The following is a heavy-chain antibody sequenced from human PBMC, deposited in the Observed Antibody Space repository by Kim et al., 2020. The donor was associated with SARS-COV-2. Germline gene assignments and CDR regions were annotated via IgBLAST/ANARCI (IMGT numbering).Heavy chain of an antibody. CDR1: GGSFSGYY. CDR2: INHSGST. Sequence: SETLSLTCAVYGGSFSGYYWSWIRQPQGKGLEWIGEINHSGSTNYNPSLKSRVTISVDTSKNQFSLKLSSVTAADTAVYYCARGPYITLFGVVTSKGYY. D-gene: IGHD3-3*01. J-gene: IGHJ4*01. V-gene: IGHV4-34*01. CDR3: ARGPYITLFGVVTSKGYY.